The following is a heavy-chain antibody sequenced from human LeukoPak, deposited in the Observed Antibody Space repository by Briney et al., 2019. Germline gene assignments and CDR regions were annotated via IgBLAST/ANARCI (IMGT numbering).Heavy chain of an antibody. D-gene: IGHD2-2*01. V-gene: IGHV3-23*01. CDR2: ISGSGGST. J-gene: IGHJ6*02. CDR1: GFTFSSYA. CDR3: AVPAAYYYSYGMDV. Sequence: PGGSLRLSCAASGFTFSSYAMSWVRQAPGKGLEWVSAISGSGGSTYYADSVKGRFTISRDNSKNTLYLQMNSLRAEDTAVYYCAVPAAYYYSYGMDVWGQGTTVTVSS.